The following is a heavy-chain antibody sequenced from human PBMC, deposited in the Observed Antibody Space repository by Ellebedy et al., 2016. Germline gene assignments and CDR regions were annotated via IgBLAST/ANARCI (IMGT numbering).Heavy chain of an antibody. CDR3: AKDIGRAGSTWSDLDD. CDR1: GFSFRNFA. J-gene: IGHJ4*02. V-gene: IGHV3-23*01. CDR2: IGPSGDST. Sequence: GESLKISXAASGFSFRNFAMSWVRQSPGKGLEWVSAIGPSGDSTYYADSVRGRFTISRDNSKNTMFLQMNSLSVEDTAIYYCAKDIGRAGSTWSDLDDWGQGTLVTVSS. D-gene: IGHD6-13*01.